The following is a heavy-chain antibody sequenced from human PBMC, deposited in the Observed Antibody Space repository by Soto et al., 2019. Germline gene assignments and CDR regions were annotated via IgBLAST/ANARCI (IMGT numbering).Heavy chain of an antibody. CDR3: ARETGSYSWNDGLMDL. D-gene: IGHD1-20*01. V-gene: IGHV3-21*01. J-gene: IGHJ6*02. CDR2: IDTGTTFM. Sequence: EVPLVESGGGLVKPGGSLRLSCAASGFSFSNFTMNWVRQAPGKGLEWVSSIDTGTTFMFYADSVTGRFTSSRDTSKKSVYLQLNSLRAEDTAVYYCARETGSYSWNDGLMDLWGQGTTVTVSS. CDR1: GFSFSNFT.